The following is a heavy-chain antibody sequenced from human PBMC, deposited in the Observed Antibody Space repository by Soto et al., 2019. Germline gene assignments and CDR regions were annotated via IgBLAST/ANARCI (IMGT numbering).Heavy chain of an antibody. J-gene: IGHJ4*02. Sequence: QVQLVESGGGLVKPGGSLRLSCAASGFTFSDYYMSWIRQAPGKGREWVSYISSSSSYTNYADSVKGRFTISRDNAKNSLYLQMNSLRAEDTAVYYCVSNYDILTGDFDYWGQGTLVTVSS. CDR2: ISSSSSYT. CDR1: GFTFSDYY. D-gene: IGHD3-9*01. V-gene: IGHV3-11*05. CDR3: VSNYDILTGDFDY.